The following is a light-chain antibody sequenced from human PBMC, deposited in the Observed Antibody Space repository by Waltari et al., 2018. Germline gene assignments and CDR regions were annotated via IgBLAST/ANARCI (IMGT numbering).Light chain of an antibody. V-gene: IGKV3-15*01. CDR1: QSVSRN. Sequence: EMVMTQSPAALSVSPGERAPLSCRASQSVSRNLAWYQQKPGQAPRLLIYGASTRATGIPVRFSGSGSGTEFTLTISSLQSEDFGVYYCQEYNNWPLTFGGGTKVEIK. CDR3: QEYNNWPLT. J-gene: IGKJ4*01. CDR2: GAS.